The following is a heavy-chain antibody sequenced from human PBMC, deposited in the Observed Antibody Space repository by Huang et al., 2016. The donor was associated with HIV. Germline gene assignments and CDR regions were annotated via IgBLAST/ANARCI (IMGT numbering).Heavy chain of an antibody. Sequence: EVQLVESGGALVQPGGSLKLSCVVSGFDFRKYSMNWVRQAPGKGLEWVSYISGTSSNIYDADSVKGRFTISRDNAKNSVFLQMRSLRAEDTALYYCARTEMEYYYGSSGYYPDYWGQGTQVTVSS. V-gene: IGHV3-48*01. J-gene: IGHJ4*02. D-gene: IGHD3-22*01. CDR3: ARTEMEYYYGSSGYYPDY. CDR1: GFDFRKYS. CDR2: ISGTSSNI.